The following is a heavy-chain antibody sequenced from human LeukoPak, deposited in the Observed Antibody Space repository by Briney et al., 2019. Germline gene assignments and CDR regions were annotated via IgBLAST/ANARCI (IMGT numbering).Heavy chain of an antibody. CDR1: RYTFTSYG. D-gene: IGHD3-10*01. V-gene: IGHV1-18*01. CDR2: ISAYNGNS. CDR3: ARAFLWFGESSFDP. Sequence: ASVKDSFQSSRYTFTSYGISWVRPPRGQGREWMGWISAYNGNSNYLQKLRGRVLITTDTSTSTAYMELRSLRSDDTAVYYCARAFLWFGESSFDPWGQGTLVTVSS. J-gene: IGHJ5*02.